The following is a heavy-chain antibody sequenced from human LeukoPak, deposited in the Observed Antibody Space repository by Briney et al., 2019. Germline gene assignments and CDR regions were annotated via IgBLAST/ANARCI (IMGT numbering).Heavy chain of an antibody. V-gene: IGHV3-43*01. D-gene: IGHD6-13*01. Sequence: GGSLRLSCAASGFTFDGYSMHWVRQAPGKGLEWVSLISWDGGNREYADSVKGRFTISRDNSRNSLFLQMNSLTTEDTAFYYCAKDYSSSGPFDYWGQGTLVTVSS. CDR3: AKDYSSSGPFDY. CDR1: GFTFDGYS. CDR2: ISWDGGNR. J-gene: IGHJ4*02.